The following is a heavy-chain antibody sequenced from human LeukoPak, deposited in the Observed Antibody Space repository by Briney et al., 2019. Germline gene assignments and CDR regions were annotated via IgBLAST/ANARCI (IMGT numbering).Heavy chain of an antibody. V-gene: IGHV4-31*03. J-gene: IGHJ4*02. CDR3: ARSLVGATHFDY. CDR2: IYYSGST. CDR1: GGSISSGGYY. Sequence: SQTLSLTCTVSGGSISSGGYYWSWIRQHPGKGLEWIGYIYYSGSTNYNPSLKSRVTISVDTSKNQFSLKLSSVTAADTAVYYCARSLVGATHFDYWGRGTLVTVSS. D-gene: IGHD1-26*01.